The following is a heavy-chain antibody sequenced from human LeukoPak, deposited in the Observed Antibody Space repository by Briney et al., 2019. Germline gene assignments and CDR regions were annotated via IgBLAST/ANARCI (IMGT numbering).Heavy chain of an antibody. CDR2: IDPSSTYI. J-gene: IGHJ1*01. CDR1: GFTFSSYS. V-gene: IGHV3-21*01. D-gene: IGHD6-13*01. Sequence: GGSLRLSCAASGFTFSSYSMNWVRQAPGKGLEWVSAIDPSSTYIYYADSVKGRFTISRDNAKNSLDLQMNSLKVEDTAVYYCATPAAGPGAEYSLYWGQGTLVIVSS. CDR3: ATPAAGPGAEYSLY.